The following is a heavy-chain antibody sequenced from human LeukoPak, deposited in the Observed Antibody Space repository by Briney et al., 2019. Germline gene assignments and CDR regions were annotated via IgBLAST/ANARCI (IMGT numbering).Heavy chain of an antibody. Sequence: PGGSLRLSCAASGFTFSSYAMHWVRQAPGKGLEWVAVISYDGSNKYYADSVEGRFTISRDNSKNTLYLQMNSLRAEDTAVYYCASYVGGVIVTGFDYWGQGTLVTVSS. CDR3: ASYVGGVIVTGFDY. V-gene: IGHV3-30-3*01. CDR1: GFTFSSYA. D-gene: IGHD3-16*02. CDR2: ISYDGSNK. J-gene: IGHJ4*02.